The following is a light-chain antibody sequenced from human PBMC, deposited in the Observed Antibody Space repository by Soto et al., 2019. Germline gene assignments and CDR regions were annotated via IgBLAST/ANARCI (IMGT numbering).Light chain of an antibody. CDR3: QERNNWPLIT. CDR2: GAS. CDR1: QDIDRW. V-gene: IGKV3-11*01. J-gene: IGKJ5*01. Sequence: EVVLTQSPATLSLSPGERATLSRRASQDIDRWLAWYQQKPGQAPRLLIYGASNRATGIPGRFSGSGSGTDFTLTISSLEPEDSAIYYCQERNNWPLITFGQGTRLEIK.